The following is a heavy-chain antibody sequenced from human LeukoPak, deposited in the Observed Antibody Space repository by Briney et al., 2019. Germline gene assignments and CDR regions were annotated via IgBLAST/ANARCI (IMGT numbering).Heavy chain of an antibody. CDR3: AKMWFFGVPPPDY. CDR1: GFTFSSYG. Sequence: PGGSLRLSCAASGFTFSSYGMHWVRQAPGKGLEWVSFIHYDGSNKYYADSVKGRFTISRDNSKNTLYLQMNSLRAEDTAVYYCAKMWFFGVPPPDYWGQGTLVTVSS. J-gene: IGHJ4*02. CDR2: IHYDGSNK. D-gene: IGHD3-3*01. V-gene: IGHV3-30*02.